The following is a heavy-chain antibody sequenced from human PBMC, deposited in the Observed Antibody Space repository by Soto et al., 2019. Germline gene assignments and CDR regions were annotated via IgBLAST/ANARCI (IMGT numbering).Heavy chain of an antibody. CDR2: INAGNGNT. Sequence: QVQLVQSGAEVKKPGASVKVSCKASGYTFTSYAMHWVRQAPGQRLEWMGWINAGNGNTKYSQKFQGRVTITRDTSASTAYMELSSLRSEDTAVYYCVRVGSGYYSDYWGQGTLVTVSS. CDR3: VRVGSGYYSDY. J-gene: IGHJ4*02. CDR1: GYTFTSYA. V-gene: IGHV1-3*01. D-gene: IGHD3-22*01.